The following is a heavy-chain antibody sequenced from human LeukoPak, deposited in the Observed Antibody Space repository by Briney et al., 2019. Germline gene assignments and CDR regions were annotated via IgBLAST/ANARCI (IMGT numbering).Heavy chain of an antibody. V-gene: IGHV4-59*01. D-gene: IGHD5-18*01. CDR2: IYYSGST. CDR3: ARGPRRGYSYGYDGEFDY. Sequence: PSETLSLTCTVSGGSISSYYWSWIRQPPGKGLEWIGYIYYSGSTNYNPSLKSRVTISVDTSKNQFSLRLSSVTAADTAVYYCARGPRRGYSYGYDGEFDYWGQGTLVTVSS. CDR1: GGSISSYY. J-gene: IGHJ4*02.